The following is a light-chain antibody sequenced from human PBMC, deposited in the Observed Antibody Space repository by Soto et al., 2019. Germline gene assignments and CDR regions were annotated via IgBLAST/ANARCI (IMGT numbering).Light chain of an antibody. Sequence: QSALTQPASVSGSPGQSITISCTGTSSDVGAYNYDSWYQQYPGEALKVIIYDVSHRPAGVSNRFSGSKSGNTASLTISGLQTQDEADYYCSSYTSATTYVFGTGTKVTVL. CDR3: SSYTSATTYV. V-gene: IGLV2-14*01. J-gene: IGLJ1*01. CDR2: DVS. CDR1: SSDVGAYNY.